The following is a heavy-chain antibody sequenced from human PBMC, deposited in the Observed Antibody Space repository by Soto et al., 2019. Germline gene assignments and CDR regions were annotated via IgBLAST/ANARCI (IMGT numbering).Heavy chain of an antibody. Sequence: ASVKVSCKASGGTFSSYAISWVRQAPGQGLEWMGGIIPIFGTANYAQKFQGRVTITADESTSTAYMELSSLRSEDTAVYYCASRHGSGQDRPYYYGMDGWGQGTTVTVSS. V-gene: IGHV1-69*13. J-gene: IGHJ6*02. CDR2: IIPIFGTA. D-gene: IGHD6-19*01. CDR3: ASRHGSGQDRPYYYGMDG. CDR1: GGTFSSYA.